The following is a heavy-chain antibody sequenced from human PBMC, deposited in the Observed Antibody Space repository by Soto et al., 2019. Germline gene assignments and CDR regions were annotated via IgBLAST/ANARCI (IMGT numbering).Heavy chain of an antibody. Sequence: GGSLRLSCAASGFSFSNYEMNWVRQAPGKGLEWVAYIRSGGSTVHYADSVRGRFTVSRDNARNSLYLQMNTLRVEDTALYYCARDRAAGGYWGQGTLVTVSS. J-gene: IGHJ4*02. D-gene: IGHD6-13*01. CDR2: IRSGGSTV. V-gene: IGHV3-48*03. CDR3: ARDRAAGGY. CDR1: GFSFSNYE.